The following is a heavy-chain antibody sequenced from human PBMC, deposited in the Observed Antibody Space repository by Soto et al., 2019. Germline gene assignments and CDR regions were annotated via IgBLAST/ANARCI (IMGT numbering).Heavy chain of an antibody. CDR1: GGSISSGGYY. Sequence: QVQLQESGPGLVKPSQTLSLTCTVSGGSISSGGYYWSWIRQHPGKGLEWIGYIYYSGSTYYNPSLKSRVTISVDTSKNQFSLKLSAVTAADTAVYYCAELGYCSGGSCSIDAFDIWGQGTMVTVSS. J-gene: IGHJ3*02. CDR2: IYYSGST. D-gene: IGHD2-15*01. V-gene: IGHV4-31*03. CDR3: AELGYCSGGSCSIDAFDI.